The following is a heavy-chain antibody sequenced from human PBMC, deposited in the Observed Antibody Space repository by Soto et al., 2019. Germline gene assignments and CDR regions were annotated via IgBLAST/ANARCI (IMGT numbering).Heavy chain of an antibody. CDR2: IYYGGTT. D-gene: IGHD6-13*01. CDR3: AREGGKGAAAGSYYFDY. CDR1: VEPMTGGYY. J-gene: IGHJ4*02. Sequence: SETLSLTCDVSVEPMTGGYYWGWIRQSPGKGLEWIGSIYYGGTTYYNPSLKSRLAISVDTSKNQFSLRLTSVTAADTAVYYCAREGGKGAAAGSYYFDYWGQGPLVTVSS. V-gene: IGHV4-38-2*02.